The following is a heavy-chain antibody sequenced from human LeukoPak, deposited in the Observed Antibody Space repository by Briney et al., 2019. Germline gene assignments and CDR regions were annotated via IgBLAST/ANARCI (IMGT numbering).Heavy chain of an antibody. D-gene: IGHD2-15*01. V-gene: IGHV3-30*03. CDR3: ARDKTHSYYFDY. J-gene: IGHJ4*02. Sequence: PGRSLRLSCVASGFTFSTYGMHWVRQAPGRGLEWVAVISYDGSNKYYADSVKGRFTISRDNSKNTLYLQMNSLRAEDTAVYYCARDKTHSYYFDYWGQGTLVTVSS. CDR2: ISYDGSNK. CDR1: GFTFSTYG.